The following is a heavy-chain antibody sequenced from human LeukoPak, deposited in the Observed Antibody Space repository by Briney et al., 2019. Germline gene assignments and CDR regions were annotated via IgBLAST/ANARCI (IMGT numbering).Heavy chain of an antibody. D-gene: IGHD3-3*01. CDR2: IKGDGIST. Sequence: PGGSLRLSCEASGFDFSSNWMHWVRHAPGQGLVWVSRIKGDGISTNYADSVKGRFTISRDIAKNTLYLQMNSLRAEDTGVYYCAKDHYWSIDYWGRGTLVTV. V-gene: IGHV3-74*01. J-gene: IGHJ4*02. CDR3: AKDHYWSIDY. CDR1: GFDFSSNW.